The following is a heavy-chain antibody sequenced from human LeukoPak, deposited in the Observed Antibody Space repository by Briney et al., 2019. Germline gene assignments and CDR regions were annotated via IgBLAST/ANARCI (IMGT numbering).Heavy chain of an antibody. J-gene: IGHJ5*02. CDR2: ISAYNGNT. CDR3: ARVRAVAGDSNWFDP. D-gene: IGHD6-19*01. CDR1: GYTFTSCG. Sequence: ASVKVSCKASGYTFTSCGISWVRQAPGQGLEWMGWISAYNGNTNYAQKLQGRVTMTTDTSTSTAYMELRSLRSDDTAVYYCARVRAVAGDSNWFDPWGQGTLVTVSS. V-gene: IGHV1-18*01.